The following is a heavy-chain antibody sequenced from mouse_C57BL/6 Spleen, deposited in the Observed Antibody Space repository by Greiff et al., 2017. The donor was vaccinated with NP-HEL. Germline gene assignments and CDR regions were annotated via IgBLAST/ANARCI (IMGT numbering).Heavy chain of an antibody. V-gene: IGHV5-9-1*02. J-gene: IGHJ4*01. CDR2: ISSGGDYI. CDR1: GFTFSSYA. D-gene: IGHD3-2*02. CDR3: TVGDSSGYGGAMDY. Sequence: EVMLVESGEGLVKPGGSLKLSCAASGFTFSSYAMSWVRQTPEKRLEWVAYISSGGDYIYYAETVKGRFPISRDNARNTRYLQMSSLKSEDTAMYYSTVGDSSGYGGAMDYWGQGTSVTVSS.